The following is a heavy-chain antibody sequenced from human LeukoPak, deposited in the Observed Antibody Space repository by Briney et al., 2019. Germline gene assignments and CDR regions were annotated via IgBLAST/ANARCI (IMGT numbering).Heavy chain of an antibody. J-gene: IGHJ5*02. Sequence: GASVKVSCKASGYTFTSYGISWVRQAPGQGLEWMGWISAYNGNTNYAQKLQGRVTMTTDTSTTTAYMELRSLRSDDTAVYYCARATAGIIPYFFDPWGQGTLVTVSS. CDR1: GYTFTSYG. V-gene: IGHV1-18*01. CDR2: ISAYNGNT. D-gene: IGHD1-14*01. CDR3: ARATAGIIPYFFDP.